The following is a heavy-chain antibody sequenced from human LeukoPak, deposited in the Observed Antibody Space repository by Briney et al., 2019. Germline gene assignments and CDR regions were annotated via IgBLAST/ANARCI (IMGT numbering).Heavy chain of an antibody. CDR3: ARHPSFYSGWPLDY. J-gene: IGHJ4*02. D-gene: IGHD6-19*01. Sequence: GESLKISCKGFGFTFINNWIGWVRQKPGKGLEWMGIIYLGDSDVRYSPSFQGQVTISADKSTTTAYLQWSSLKASDTAMYYCARHPSFYSGWPLDYWGQGTLVTVSS. CDR1: GFTFINNW. CDR2: IYLGDSDV. V-gene: IGHV5-51*01.